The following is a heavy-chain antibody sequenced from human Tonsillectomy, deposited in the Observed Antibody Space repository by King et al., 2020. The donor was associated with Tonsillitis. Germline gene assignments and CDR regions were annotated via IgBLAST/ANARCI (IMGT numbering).Heavy chain of an antibody. CDR2: ISADESNK. V-gene: IGHV3-33*05. D-gene: IGHD3-22*01. Sequence: VQLVESGGGVVQPGRSLRLSCEASGFTFSSYGMHWVRQAPGKGLEWVAVISADESNKFYADSVEGRFTISRDNSKNTLYLQMNSLRAEDTAVYYCARRAPYYDSSGYSYWFAPWGQGTLVTVSS. CDR3: ARRAPYYDSSGYSYWFAP. J-gene: IGHJ5*02. CDR1: GFTFSSYG.